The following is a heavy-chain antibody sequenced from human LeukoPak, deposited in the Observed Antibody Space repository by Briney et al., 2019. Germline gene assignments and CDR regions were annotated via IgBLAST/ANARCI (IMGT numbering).Heavy chain of an antibody. CDR3: AKAPHSELLLIDF. CDR2: ISSSSSYI. D-gene: IGHD1-7*01. CDR1: GFTFSSYS. Sequence: GGSLRLSCAASGFTFSSYSMNWVRQAPGKGLEWVSSISSSSSYIYYADSVEGRFTISRDNAKNSLYLQMNSLRADDTAVYYCAKAPHSELLLIDFWGQGTLVTVSS. V-gene: IGHV3-21*01. J-gene: IGHJ4*02.